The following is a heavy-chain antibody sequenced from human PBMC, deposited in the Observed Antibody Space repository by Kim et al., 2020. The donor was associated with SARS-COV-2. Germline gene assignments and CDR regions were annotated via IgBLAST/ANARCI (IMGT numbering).Heavy chain of an antibody. CDR2: ISGSGGST. CDR3: AKDLIISGGLLWFGEPTDAFDI. D-gene: IGHD3-10*01. CDR1: GFTFSSYA. J-gene: IGHJ3*02. Sequence: GGSLRLSCAASGFTFSSYAMSWVRQAPGKGLEWVSAISGSGGSTYYADSVKGRFTISRDNSKNTLYLQMNSLRAEDTAVYYCAKDLIISGGLLWFGEPTDAFDIWGQGTMVTVSS. V-gene: IGHV3-23*01.